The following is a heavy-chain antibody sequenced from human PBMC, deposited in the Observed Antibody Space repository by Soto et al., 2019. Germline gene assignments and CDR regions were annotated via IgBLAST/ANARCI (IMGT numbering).Heavy chain of an antibody. Sequence: EVQLVESGGGLVQPGGSLRLSCTASGFTFSGFWMHWVRQAPGKGLVWVSRINGDGSVTNYADSVKGRFTISRDNAKNTLYRQMTSLRVEDTAVYYWVRVKETSGWGAFAYWWQGTLVTVSS. CDR3: VRVKETSGWGAFAY. J-gene: IGHJ4*02. CDR2: INGDGSVT. D-gene: IGHD6-19*01. V-gene: IGHV3-74*01. CDR1: GFTFSGFW.